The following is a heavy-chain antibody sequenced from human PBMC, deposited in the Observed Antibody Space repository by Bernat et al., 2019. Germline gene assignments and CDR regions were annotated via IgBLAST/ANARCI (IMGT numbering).Heavy chain of an antibody. V-gene: IGHV3-21*05. D-gene: IGHD3-3*01. CDR2: ISSSSSYI. CDR1: GFTFSSYS. CDR3: ARDWSGYYPFDY. J-gene: IGHJ4*02. Sequence: VQLVESGGGLVKPGGSLRLSCAASGFTFSSYSMNWVRQAPGKGLEWVSYISSSSSYIYYADSVKGRFTISRDNAKNSLYLQMNSLRAEDTAVYYCARDWSGYYPFDYWGQGTLVTVSS.